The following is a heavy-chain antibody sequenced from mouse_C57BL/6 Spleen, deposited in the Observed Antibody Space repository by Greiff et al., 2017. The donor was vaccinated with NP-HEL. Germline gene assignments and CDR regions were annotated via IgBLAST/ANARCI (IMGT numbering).Heavy chain of an antibody. V-gene: IGHV5-17*01. J-gene: IGHJ3*01. Sequence: EVKLQESGGGLVKPGGSLKLSCAASGFTFSDYGMHWVRQAPEKGLEWVAYISSGSSTIYYADTVKGRFTISRDNAKNTLFLQMTSLRSEDTAMYYCAREYDYSWFAYWGQGTLVTVSA. CDR1: GFTFSDYG. CDR2: ISSGSSTI. D-gene: IGHD2-4*01. CDR3: AREYDYSWFAY.